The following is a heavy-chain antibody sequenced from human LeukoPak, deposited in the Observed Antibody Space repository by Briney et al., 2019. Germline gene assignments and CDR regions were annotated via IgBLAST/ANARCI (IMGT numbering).Heavy chain of an antibody. J-gene: IGHJ3*02. D-gene: IGHD1-7*01. V-gene: IGHV4-39*07. Sequence: SETLSLTCTVSGGSISSRSYYWGWIRQPPGKGLEWIGSIHYSGSTYYNPSLKSRVTISVDTSKNQFSLKLSSVTAADTAVYYCARGPGTRLVGAFDIWGQGTMVTVSS. CDR3: ARGPGTRLVGAFDI. CDR2: IHYSGST. CDR1: GGSISSRSYY.